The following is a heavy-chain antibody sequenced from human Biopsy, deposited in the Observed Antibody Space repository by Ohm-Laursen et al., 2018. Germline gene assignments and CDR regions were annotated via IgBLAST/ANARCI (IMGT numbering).Heavy chain of an antibody. CDR3: ARLGSGDYFPTFFDF. D-gene: IGHD5-12*01. CDR2: IFYSANT. CDR1: GVSINGGRYY. Sequence: SQTLSLTWTVSGVSINGGRYYWNWIRHHPGKVLEWIGNIFYSANTYYNPSLKSRVTISVDTSKNQFSLKLSSVTAADTAVYYCARLGSGDYFPTFFDFWGQGALVTVSS. J-gene: IGHJ4*02. V-gene: IGHV4-31*02.